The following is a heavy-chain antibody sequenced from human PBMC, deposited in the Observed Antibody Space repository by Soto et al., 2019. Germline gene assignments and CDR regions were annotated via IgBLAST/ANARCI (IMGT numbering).Heavy chain of an antibody. J-gene: IGHJ4*02. CDR2: IIPIFGTA. CDR1: GGTFSSYA. V-gene: IGHV1-69*13. Sequence: SVKVSCKASGGTFSSYAISWVRQAPGQGLEWMGGIIPIFGTANYAQKLQGRVTITADESTSTAYMELSSLRSEDTAVYYCASVLSTAMVTAPFDYWGQGTPGHRLL. CDR3: ASVLSTAMVTAPFDY. D-gene: IGHD5-18*01.